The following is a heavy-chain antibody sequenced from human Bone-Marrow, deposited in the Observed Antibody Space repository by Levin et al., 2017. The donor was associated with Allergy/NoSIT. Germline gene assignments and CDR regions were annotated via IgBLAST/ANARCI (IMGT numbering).Heavy chain of an antibody. CDR3: ARRITGTTGYGMDV. Sequence: SQTLSLTCTVPGGSISSSSYYWGWIRQPPGKGLEWIGSIYYSGSTYYNPSLKSRVTLSVDTSKNQFSLKLSSVTAADTAVYYCARRITGTTGYGMDVWGQGTTVTVSS. CDR1: GGSISSSSYY. D-gene: IGHD1-7*01. CDR2: IYYSGST. V-gene: IGHV4-39*07. J-gene: IGHJ6*02.